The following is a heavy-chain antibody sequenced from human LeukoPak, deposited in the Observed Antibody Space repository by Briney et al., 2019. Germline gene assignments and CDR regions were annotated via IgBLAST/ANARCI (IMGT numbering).Heavy chain of an antibody. D-gene: IGHD4-23*01. CDR1: GGTFSRHA. V-gene: IGHV1-69*05. CDR3: AGADYGGNSDDY. Sequence: SVKVSCKASGGTFSRHAISWVRQAPGQGLEWMGGIIPLYGTTNYAQKFQGRVRITTDEPTNTAYMELSSLRSEDTAVYYCAGADYGGNSDDYWGQGTLVTVSS. J-gene: IGHJ4*02. CDR2: IIPLYGTT.